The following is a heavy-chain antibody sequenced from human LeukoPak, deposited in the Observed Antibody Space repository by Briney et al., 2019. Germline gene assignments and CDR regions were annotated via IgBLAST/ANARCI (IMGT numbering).Heavy chain of an antibody. CDR1: GFTVSSNY. J-gene: IGHJ4*02. CDR3: ARFTTVAGLDY. D-gene: IGHD6-19*01. V-gene: IGHV3-53*01. CDR2: IYSGGST. Sequence: GGALRLSCAASGFTVSSNYMSWVRQAPGKGLEWVSVIYSGGSTYYADSVKGRFTISRDNSKNTLYLQMNSLRAEDTAVYYCARFTTVAGLDYWGQGTLVTVSS.